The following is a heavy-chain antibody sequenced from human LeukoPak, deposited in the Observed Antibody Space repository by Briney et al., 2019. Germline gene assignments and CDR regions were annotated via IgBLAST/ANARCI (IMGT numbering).Heavy chain of an antibody. Sequence: SETLSLTCTVSGGSISSYYWSWIRQPPGKGLEWIGYIYYSGSTNYNPSLKSRVTISVDTSKNQFSLKLSSVTAADTAVYYFARGQDYDILTGYPEDWYFDLWGRGTLVTVSS. J-gene: IGHJ2*01. V-gene: IGHV4-59*01. CDR1: GGSISSYY. D-gene: IGHD3-9*01. CDR2: IYYSGST. CDR3: ARGQDYDILTGYPEDWYFDL.